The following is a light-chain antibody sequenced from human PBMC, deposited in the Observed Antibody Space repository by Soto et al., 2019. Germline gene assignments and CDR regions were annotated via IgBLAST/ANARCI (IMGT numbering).Light chain of an antibody. CDR1: SSDVGGYNY. CDR2: EAS. Sequence: QSALTQPASMSGSPVQSITISCTGTSSDVGGYNYVSWYQQHPGKAPKLILYEASNRPSGVSYRFSGSKSGNTASLTIYGLQADDEADYYCRSYITFISPVVFGGGTKVTVL. V-gene: IGLV2-14*01. J-gene: IGLJ2*01. CDR3: RSYITFISPVV.